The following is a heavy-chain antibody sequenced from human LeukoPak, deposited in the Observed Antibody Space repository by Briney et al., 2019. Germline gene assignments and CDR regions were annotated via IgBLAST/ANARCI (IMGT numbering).Heavy chain of an antibody. CDR1: GGSF. Sequence: KASETLSLTCAVSGGSFWSWIRQPPGKGLGWIGEINHSGSTNYNPALKTRVTMSVDTSKDQFSLKLSSVTAADTAMYYCARVGSNGVYYLGDDAFDIWGQGKMVIVSS. J-gene: IGHJ3*02. V-gene: IGHV4-34*01. D-gene: IGHD2-8*01. CDR2: INHSGST. CDR3: ARVGSNGVYYLGDDAFDI.